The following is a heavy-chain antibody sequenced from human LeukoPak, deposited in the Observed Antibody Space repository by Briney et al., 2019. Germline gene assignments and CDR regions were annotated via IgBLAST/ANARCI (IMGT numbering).Heavy chain of an antibody. Sequence: PGGSLRLSCAASGFTFDDYGLSWVRQAPGKGLEWVSTINWNGGSTGYADSVKGRFTISRDNAKNSLYLQMNSLRAEDTAVYYCARDYGEYYYDSSGYYGGFDYWGQGTLVTVSS. D-gene: IGHD3-22*01. CDR2: INWNGGST. V-gene: IGHV3-20*04. CDR3: ARDYGEYYYDSSGYYGGFDY. CDR1: GFTFDDYG. J-gene: IGHJ4*02.